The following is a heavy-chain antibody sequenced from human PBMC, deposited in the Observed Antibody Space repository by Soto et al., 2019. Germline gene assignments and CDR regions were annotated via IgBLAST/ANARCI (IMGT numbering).Heavy chain of an antibody. CDR2: ISSSSSTI. CDR3: ARDSGSYYGSYYYYGMDV. Sequence: EVQLVESGGGLVQPGGSLRLSCAASGFTFSSYSMNWVRQAPGKGLEWVSYISSSSSTIYYADSVKGRFTISRDNAKNSLYLQMNSLRDEDTAVYYCARDSGSYYGSYYYYGMDVWGQGTTVTVSS. J-gene: IGHJ6*02. V-gene: IGHV3-48*02. CDR1: GFTFSSYS. D-gene: IGHD1-26*01.